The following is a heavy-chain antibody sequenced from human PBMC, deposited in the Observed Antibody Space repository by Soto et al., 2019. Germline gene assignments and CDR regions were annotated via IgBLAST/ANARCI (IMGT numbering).Heavy chain of an antibody. CDR1: GYTFTSYG. V-gene: IGHV1-18*01. J-gene: IGHJ4*02. Sequence: EASVKVSCKASGYTFTSYGISWVRQAPGQGLEWMGWISAYNGNTNYAQKLQGRVTMTTDTSTSTAYMELRSLRSDDTAVYYCARGRVKYDSSGYYLYWGQGTLVTVS. D-gene: IGHD3-22*01. CDR2: ISAYNGNT. CDR3: ARGRVKYDSSGYYLY.